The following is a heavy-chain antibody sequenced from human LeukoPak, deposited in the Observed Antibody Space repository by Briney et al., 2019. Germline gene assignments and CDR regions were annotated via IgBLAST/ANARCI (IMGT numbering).Heavy chain of an antibody. CDR3: ARDMTTVVYGMDV. D-gene: IGHD4-23*01. Sequence: ASVKVSCKASGYTFTSYYMHWVRQAPGQGLEWMGIINPSGGSTSYAQKFQGRVTMTRDTSTSTAYMELSRLRSDDTAVYYCARDMTTVVYGMDVWGQGTTVTVSS. CDR2: INPSGGST. V-gene: IGHV1-46*01. J-gene: IGHJ6*02. CDR1: GYTFTSYY.